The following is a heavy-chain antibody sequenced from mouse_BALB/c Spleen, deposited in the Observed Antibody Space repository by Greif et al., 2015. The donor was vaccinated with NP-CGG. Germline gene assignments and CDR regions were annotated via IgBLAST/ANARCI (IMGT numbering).Heavy chain of an antibody. J-gene: IGHJ3*01. CDR1: GYTFTSYY. V-gene: IGHV1S81*02. CDR2: INPSNGGT. CDR3: TSAVKLYYGTPAWFAY. D-gene: IGHD2-1*01. Sequence: VKLQESGAELVKPGASVKLSCKASGYTFTSYYMYWVKQRPGQGLEWIGEINPSNGGTNFNEKFKSKAALTVDKSSSTAYMQLSSLTSEDSAVYYCTSAVKLYYGTPAWFAYWGQGTLVTVSA.